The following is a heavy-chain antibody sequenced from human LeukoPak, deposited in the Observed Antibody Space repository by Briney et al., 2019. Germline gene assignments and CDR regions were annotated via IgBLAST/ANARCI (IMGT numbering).Heavy chain of an antibody. J-gene: IGHJ4*02. CDR1: GGSFSGYF. V-gene: IGHV4-34*01. CDR2: ITPSGST. Sequence: SETLSLTCVVYGGSFSGYFWSWIRQPPGKGLEWIGEITPSGSTNYNPSLKSRVSISIDTSMKKLSLRLTSVTAADSAVYYCASSFYYDSRDYWGQGTLVTVSS. D-gene: IGHD3-22*01. CDR3: ASSFYYDSRDY.